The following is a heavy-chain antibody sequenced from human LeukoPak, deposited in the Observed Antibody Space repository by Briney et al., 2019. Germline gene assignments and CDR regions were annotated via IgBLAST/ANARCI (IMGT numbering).Heavy chain of an antibody. Sequence: GGSLRLSCSASGFTFSNFVMHWVRQAPGKGLQYVSGISGDGATTYYADSVKGRFTISRDNSKNTLYVQITSLRTEDTAAYYCVYQVQGVVKWGQGTLVTVSS. D-gene: IGHD3-3*01. J-gene: IGHJ4*02. V-gene: IGHV3-64*05. CDR3: VYQVQGVVK. CDR1: GFTFSNFV. CDR2: ISGDGATT.